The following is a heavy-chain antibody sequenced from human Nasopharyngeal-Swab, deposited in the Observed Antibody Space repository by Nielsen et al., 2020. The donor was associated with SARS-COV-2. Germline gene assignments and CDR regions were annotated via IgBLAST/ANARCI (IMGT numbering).Heavy chain of an antibody. CDR2: IAHDASNE. Sequence: GESLKISCAASGFTFSSFVMHWVRQAPGKGLEWVAFIAHDASNEYYGDSVKGRFSISRDSSKHTLYLQMDSLRGEDTAVYYCARDAPAHYGAFYWGRGTLVTVSS. D-gene: IGHD4-17*01. CDR3: ARDAPAHYGAFY. CDR1: GFTFSSFV. J-gene: IGHJ4*02. V-gene: IGHV3-30*03.